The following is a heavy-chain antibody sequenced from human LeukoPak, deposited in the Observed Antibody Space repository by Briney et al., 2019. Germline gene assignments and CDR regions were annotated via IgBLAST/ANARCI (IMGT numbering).Heavy chain of an antibody. CDR2: ITGSGGST. D-gene: IGHD3-3*01. CDR1: GFTFSNYG. V-gene: IGHV3-23*01. CDR3: ARDERLLSFLK. Sequence: PGGSLRLSCAASGFTFSNYGLSWVRQAPGKGLEGVSGITGSGGSTYYADSVKGRFTISRDNSENTLYLQMNSLRAEDTAIYYCARDERLLSFLKWGQGTLVTVSS. J-gene: IGHJ4*02.